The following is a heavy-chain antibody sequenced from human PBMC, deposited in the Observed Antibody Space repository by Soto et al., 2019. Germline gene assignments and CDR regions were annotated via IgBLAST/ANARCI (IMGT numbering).Heavy chain of an antibody. J-gene: IGHJ6*02. CDR1: GYTFTTYA. CDR3: ARDGPRTGFATFSYYYGMDV. V-gene: IGHV1-3*01. Sequence: ASVKVSCKASGYTFTTYAIHWVRQAPGQRLEWMGWISVGNGNTKYSLKFQGRVTITRDTSATTAYMELSSLISEDTAVYYCARDGPRTGFATFSYYYGMDVWGQGTTVTVSS. CDR2: ISVGNGNT. D-gene: IGHD1-26*01.